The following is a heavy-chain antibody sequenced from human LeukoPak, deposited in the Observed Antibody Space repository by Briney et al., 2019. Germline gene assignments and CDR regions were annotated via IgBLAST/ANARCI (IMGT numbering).Heavy chain of an antibody. CDR2: IKQDGSEK. V-gene: IGHV3-7*01. Sequence: RGSLRLSCAASGFTFSSYWMSWVRQAPGKGLEWVANIKQDGSEKYYVDSVKGRFTISRDNAKNSLYLQMNSLRAEDTAVYYCARDWGGSYWYYFDYWGQGTLVTVSS. CDR3: ARDWGGSYWYYFDY. J-gene: IGHJ4*02. D-gene: IGHD1-26*01. CDR1: GFTFSSYW.